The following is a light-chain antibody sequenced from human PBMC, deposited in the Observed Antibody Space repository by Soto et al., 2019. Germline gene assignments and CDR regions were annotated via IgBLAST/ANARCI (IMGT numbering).Light chain of an antibody. V-gene: IGLV1-40*01. Sequence: QAVVTQPHSVSGAPGQRVTISCTGNSSNLGAGYDVHWYQQLPGAAPKLAIFGNRNRPSGFPERFSGSKSGTSASLAITGLQADDEADYYCQAYDYSLTASVFGGGTKLTVL. CDR2: GNR. CDR3: QAYDYSLTASV. J-gene: IGLJ3*02. CDR1: SSNLGAGYD.